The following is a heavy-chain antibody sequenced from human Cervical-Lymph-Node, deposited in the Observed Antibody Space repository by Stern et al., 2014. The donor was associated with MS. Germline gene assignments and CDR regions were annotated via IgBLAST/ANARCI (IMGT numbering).Heavy chain of an antibody. CDR2: IYSSGST. J-gene: IGHJ3*02. D-gene: IGHD3-9*01. V-gene: IGHV4-61*02. CDR3: ARGNYDVLTDNGGHGFDI. CDR1: GGSISSGNYY. Sequence: QVQLQESGPGLVKPSQTLSLTCTVSGGSISSGNYYWSWIRQPAGEGLEWIGRIYSSGSTQYNPPLKGRGTISADTSTNHFSLRLSSVTAADTAVYYCARGNYDVLTDNGGHGFDIWGQGTMVTVSS.